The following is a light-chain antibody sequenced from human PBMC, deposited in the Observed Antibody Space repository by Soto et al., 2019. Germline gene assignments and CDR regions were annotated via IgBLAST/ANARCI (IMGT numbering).Light chain of an antibody. CDR1: QSVSSN. J-gene: IGKJ1*01. V-gene: IGKV3-15*01. CDR2: GAS. Sequence: EIVMTQSPATLSVSPGERATLSCRASQSVSSNLAWYQQKPGQAPRLLIYGASTRATGIPARFSGSGSGTEFTLTISSLQSEDFAVYYCQQYNTWPSATFGQGTQVNIK. CDR3: QQYNTWPSAT.